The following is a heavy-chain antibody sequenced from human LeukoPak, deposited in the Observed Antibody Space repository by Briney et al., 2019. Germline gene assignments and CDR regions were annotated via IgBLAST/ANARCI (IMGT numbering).Heavy chain of an antibody. CDR1: GFTFSSYS. CDR2: ISSSSSYI. Sequence: GGSPRLSCAASGFTFSSYSMNWVRQAPGKGLEWVSSISSSSSYIYYADSVKGRFTISRDNAKNSLFLQLHGLRAEDTAVYYCARAAYSSGPDYWGQGTLVTVSS. D-gene: IGHD6-19*01. V-gene: IGHV3-21*01. J-gene: IGHJ4*02. CDR3: ARAAYSSGPDY.